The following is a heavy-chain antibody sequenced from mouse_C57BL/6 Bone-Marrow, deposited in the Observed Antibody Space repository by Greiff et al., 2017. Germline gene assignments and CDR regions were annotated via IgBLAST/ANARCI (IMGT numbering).Heavy chain of an antibody. V-gene: IGHV1-22*01. J-gene: IGHJ2*01. CDR1: GYTFTDYN. CDR3: ARGSDYDGPFDY. CDR2: INPNNGGT. D-gene: IGHD2-4*01. Sequence: EVQLQQSGPELVKPGASVKMSCKASGYTFTDYNMHWVKQSHGKSLEWIGYINPNNGGTSYNQKFKGKATLTVNKSSSTAYMELRSLTSEDAAVYYCARGSDYDGPFDYWGQGTTLTVSA.